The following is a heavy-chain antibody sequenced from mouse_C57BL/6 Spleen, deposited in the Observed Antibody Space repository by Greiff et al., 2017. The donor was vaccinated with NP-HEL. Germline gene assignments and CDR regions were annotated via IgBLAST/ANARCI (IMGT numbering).Heavy chain of an antibody. D-gene: IGHD1-1*01. V-gene: IGHV1-52*01. CDR3: ARSEAGDYGTFFDY. CDR2: IDPSDSET. J-gene: IGHJ2*01. Sequence: VQLQQPGAELVRPGSSVKLSCKASGYTFTSYWMHWVKQRPIQGLEWIGNIDPSDSETHYNQKFKDKATLTVDKSSSTAYMQLSSLTSEDSAVYYCARSEAGDYGTFFDYWGQGTTLTVSS. CDR1: GYTFTSYW.